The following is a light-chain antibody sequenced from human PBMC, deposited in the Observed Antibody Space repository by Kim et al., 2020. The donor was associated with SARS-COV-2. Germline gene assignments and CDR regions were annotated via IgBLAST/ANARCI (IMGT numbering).Light chain of an antibody. CDR3: QQSSRLPLT. CDR1: QSIGTD. J-gene: IGKJ4*01. Sequence: EIVLTQSPEFQSVTPKEKVTITCRASQSIGTDLHWYQQKPDQSPKPLIKYTYQSISGVPSRFSGSGSGTDFTLTINSLEPEDAAVYYCQQSSRLPLTFGGGTKVDIK. CDR2: YTY. V-gene: IGKV6D-21*02.